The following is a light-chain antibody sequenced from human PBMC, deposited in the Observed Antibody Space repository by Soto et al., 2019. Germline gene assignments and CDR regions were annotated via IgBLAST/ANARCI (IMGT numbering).Light chain of an antibody. CDR1: QSVSSN. Sequence: EIVMTQSPATLSVSPGERATLSCRASQSVSSNLAWYQQKPGQAPRLLIYGASTRAPGIPARFSGSGAATEFHLATCRRQSEDFAVYYSQQYSNRPPWTFGQGTKVEI. V-gene: IGKV3-15*01. J-gene: IGKJ1*01. CDR3: QQYSNRPPWT. CDR2: GAS.